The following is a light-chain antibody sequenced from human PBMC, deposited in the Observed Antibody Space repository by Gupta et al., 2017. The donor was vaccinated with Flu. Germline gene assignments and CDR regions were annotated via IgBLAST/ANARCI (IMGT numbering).Light chain of an antibody. CDR1: QSVSSSY. CDR3: QQYGSSHT. V-gene: IGKV3-20*01. J-gene: IGKJ1*01. CDR2: GAS. Sequence: EIVLTQSPGTLSLSPGERATLSCRASQSVSSSYLAWYQQKPGQAPRLRIYGASSRATGIPDRFSGSGSGTDFTLTSSRLEPEDFAVDYWQQYGSSHTFGQGTKVEIK.